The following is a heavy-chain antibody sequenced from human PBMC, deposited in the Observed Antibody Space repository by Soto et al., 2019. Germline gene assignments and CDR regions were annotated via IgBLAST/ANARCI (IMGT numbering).Heavy chain of an antibody. D-gene: IGHD3-10*01. Sequence: QEQLVQSGAEVKKPGASVKVSCKASGYTFTGHYLHWVRQAPGQGLEWMGWINPNIGTTKYAQKCQGRVTITRDKSISTAYMELSGLRSDDTALYDCARETRVAAGSAMPRRNNWFDPWGLGTLVTVSS. J-gene: IGHJ5*02. CDR1: GYTFTGHY. CDR2: INPNIGTT. V-gene: IGHV1-2*02. CDR3: ARETRVAAGSAMPRRNNWFDP.